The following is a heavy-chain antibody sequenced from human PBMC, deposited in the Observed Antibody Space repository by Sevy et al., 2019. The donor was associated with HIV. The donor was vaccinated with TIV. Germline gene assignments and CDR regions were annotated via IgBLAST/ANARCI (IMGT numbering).Heavy chain of an antibody. Sequence: GGSLRLSCAASGFSISNNYTAWVRQAPGKGLEWVSVMYSGGSPYYADSVKGRFALPRDMSKNTVYLQMNSLRAEDTAGYYCARGYCGGGSCTAFDPWGQGTLVTVSS. CDR1: GFSISNNY. CDR2: MYSGGSP. J-gene: IGHJ5*02. D-gene: IGHD2-15*01. V-gene: IGHV3-53*01. CDR3: ARGYCGGGSCTAFDP.